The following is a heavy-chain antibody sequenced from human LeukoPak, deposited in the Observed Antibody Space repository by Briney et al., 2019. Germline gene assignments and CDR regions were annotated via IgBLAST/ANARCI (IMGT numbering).Heavy chain of an antibody. CDR1: GGSISSLY. J-gene: IGHJ4*02. D-gene: IGHD6-6*01. Sequence: SGTLSLTCSVSGGSISSLYWSWIRQPPGKGLEWIGYIYYTGSTNYNPSLKSRDTIFVDMSKNQFSLRLSSVTAADTALYYCARHRAYSSASPFDYWGQGTLVTVSS. CDR3: ARHRAYSSASPFDY. V-gene: IGHV4-59*08. CDR2: IYYTGST.